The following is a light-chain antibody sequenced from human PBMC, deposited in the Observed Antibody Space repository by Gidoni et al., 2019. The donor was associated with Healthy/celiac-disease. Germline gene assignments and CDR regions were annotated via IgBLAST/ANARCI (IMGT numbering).Light chain of an antibody. CDR1: NIGSKS. V-gene: IGLV3-21*02. CDR3: QVWDSSSAHAV. CDR2: DDS. J-gene: IGLJ7*01. Sequence: SYVRTQPPSVSVAPGQTARITCGGNNIGSKSVHWYQQNPGQAPVLVVYDDSDLPSGIPALFSGSNSVNTATLPIIRVEAGDEADYYCQVWDSSSAHAVFGGGTQLTVL.